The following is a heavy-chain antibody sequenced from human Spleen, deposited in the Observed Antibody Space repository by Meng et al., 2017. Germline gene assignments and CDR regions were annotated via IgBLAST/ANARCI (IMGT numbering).Heavy chain of an antibody. D-gene: IGHD6-19*01. J-gene: IGHJ5*02. V-gene: IGHV1-3*01. CDR1: GYTFTSSA. CDR2: ITPDSGNT. CDR3: ARDFTSGSSGDP. Sequence: QVQFVQSGAEVKKPGASVKVSCKASGYTFTSSAIHWVRQAPGQSLEWMGWITPDSGNTKYSQKFQDRVTITRDTSASTAYMELSTLRSEDTAVYYCARDFTSGSSGDPWGQGTLVTVSS.